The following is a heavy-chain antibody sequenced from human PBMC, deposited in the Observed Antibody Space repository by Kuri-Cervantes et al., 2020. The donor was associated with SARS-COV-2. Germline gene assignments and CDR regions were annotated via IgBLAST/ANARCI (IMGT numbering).Heavy chain of an antibody. CDR1: GYTFTSYD. J-gene: IGHJ6*02. CDR3: ARKRVVPAAMCSGMDV. CDR2: MNPNSGNR. D-gene: IGHD2-2*01. Sequence: ASVKVSCKASGYTFTSYDVNWVRQATGQGLEWMGWMNPNSGNRDFAQKFQGRVTMTRDTSISTAYMELSSLRSEDTAVYYCARKRVVPAAMCSGMDVWGQGTTVTVSS. V-gene: IGHV1-8*01.